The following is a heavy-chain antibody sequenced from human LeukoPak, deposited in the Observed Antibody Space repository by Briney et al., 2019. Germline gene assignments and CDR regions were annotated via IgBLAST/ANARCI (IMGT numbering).Heavy chain of an antibody. Sequence: GGSLRLSCAASGFTFSSYAMSWVRQAPGKGLDWVSAISGNGASTYYADSVKGRFTVSRDNSKNTLYLQMNSLRAEDTALYYCAKHPQALAAGILMDYWGQGTLVTVSS. V-gene: IGHV3-23*01. CDR1: GFTFSSYA. J-gene: IGHJ4*02. CDR3: AKHPQALAAGILMDY. D-gene: IGHD6-13*01. CDR2: ISGNGAST.